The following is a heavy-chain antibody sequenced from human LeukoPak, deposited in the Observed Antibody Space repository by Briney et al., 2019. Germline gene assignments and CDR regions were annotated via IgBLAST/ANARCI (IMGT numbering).Heavy chain of an antibody. D-gene: IGHD3-3*01. CDR2: IYYTGST. CDR3: ARHMGTYYDFWTGYSKPRPFDY. Sequence: SETLSLTCTVSGGSISSDTYYWGWIRQPPGKGLEWIGSIYYTGSTYYNPSLKSRVTISVDTSKNQFSLKLSSVTAADTAVYFRARHMGTYYDFWTGYSKPRPFDYWGQGTLVTVSS. V-gene: IGHV4-39*01. CDR1: GGSISSDTYY. J-gene: IGHJ4*02.